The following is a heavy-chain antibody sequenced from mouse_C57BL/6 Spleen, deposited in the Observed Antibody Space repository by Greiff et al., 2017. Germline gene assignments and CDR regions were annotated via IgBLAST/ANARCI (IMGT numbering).Heavy chain of an antibody. CDR1: GYAFSSSW. Sequence: VQLQQSGPELVKPGASVKISCKASGYAFSSSWMNWVKQRPGKGLEWIGRIYPGDGDTNYNGKFKGKATLTADKSSSTAYMQLSSLTSDDSAVYFCARGGRDAMDYWGQGTSVTVSS. V-gene: IGHV1-82*01. CDR3: ARGGRDAMDY. CDR2: IYPGDGDT. J-gene: IGHJ4*01.